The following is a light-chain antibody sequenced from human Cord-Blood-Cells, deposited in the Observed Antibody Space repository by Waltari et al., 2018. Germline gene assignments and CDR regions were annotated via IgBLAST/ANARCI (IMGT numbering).Light chain of an antibody. CDR1: QSVSSN. V-gene: IGKV3-15*01. CDR2: GAS. CDR3: QQYNNWPPWT. Sequence: EIVMTQSPATLSVSPGERATVSCRARQSVSSNLAWYHHKPGQAPRLLIYGASTRAAGIPARFSGSGSGTEFTLTISSLQSEDFAFYYCQQYNNWPPWTFCQGTKVEIK. J-gene: IGKJ1*01.